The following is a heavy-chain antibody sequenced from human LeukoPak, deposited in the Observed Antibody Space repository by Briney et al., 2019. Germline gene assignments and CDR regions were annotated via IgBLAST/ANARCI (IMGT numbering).Heavy chain of an antibody. V-gene: IGHV4-38-2*02. D-gene: IGHD1-26*01. CDR1: GYSISSGYY. Sequence: SETLSLTCTVSGYSISSGYYWGWIRQPPGKGLEWIGSIYHSGSTYYNPSLKSRVTISVDTSKNQFSLKLSSVTAADTAVYYCARTPPEGREPRTQGRDDDYWGQGTLITVSS. CDR2: IYHSGST. J-gene: IGHJ4*02. CDR3: ARTPPEGREPRTQGRDDDY.